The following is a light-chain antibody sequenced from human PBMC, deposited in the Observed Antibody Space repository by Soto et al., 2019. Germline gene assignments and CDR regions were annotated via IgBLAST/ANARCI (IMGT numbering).Light chain of an antibody. V-gene: IGLV1-40*01. CDR1: ISNIGAGYD. Sequence: SLLTRPASVAGAPGQRFTISCTGSISNIGAGYDVHWYQQLPGTAPKLLIYGNVNRPSGVPDRFPGSKSGTSASLAITGLQAEDEDDYYCQSYDSSLRGSEVFGTGTKVTVL. J-gene: IGLJ1*01. CDR2: GNV. CDR3: QSYDSSLRGSEV.